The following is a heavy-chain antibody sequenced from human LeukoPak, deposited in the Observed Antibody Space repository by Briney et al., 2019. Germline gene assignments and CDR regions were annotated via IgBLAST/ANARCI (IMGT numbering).Heavy chain of an antibody. J-gene: IGHJ5*02. CDR2: ISGSGGST. CDR3: AKDQVAGSSGWYATYWFDP. V-gene: IGHV3-23*01. Sequence: PGGSLRLSCAASGFTFSSYAMSWVRQAPGKGLEWVSAISGSGGSTYYADSVKGRFTISRDNSKNTLYLQMNSLRAEDTAVYYCAKDQVAGSSGWYATYWFDPWGQGTLATVSS. CDR1: GFTFSSYA. D-gene: IGHD6-19*01.